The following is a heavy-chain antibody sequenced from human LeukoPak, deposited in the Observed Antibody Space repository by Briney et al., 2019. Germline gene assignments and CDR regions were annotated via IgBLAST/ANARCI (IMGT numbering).Heavy chain of an antibody. CDR1: GFTFSSHS. CDR2: ISGNNNYI. J-gene: IGHJ4*02. V-gene: IGHV3-21*01. CDR3: ARDSGSGNSDY. D-gene: IGHD1-26*01. Sequence: GSLRLSCAASGFTFSSHSMNWVRQAPGKGLDWVSSISGNNNYIYYADSVKGRFTISRDNAKNSLYLQMNSLRAEDAAVYYCARDSGSGNSDYWGQGTLVTVSS.